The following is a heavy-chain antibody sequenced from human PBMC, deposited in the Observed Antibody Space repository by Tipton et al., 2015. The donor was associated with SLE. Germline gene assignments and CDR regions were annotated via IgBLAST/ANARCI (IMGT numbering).Heavy chain of an antibody. CDR2: INPSGGSA. Sequence: QLVQSGAEVKKPGASVKVSCKASGYTFTSYYMHWVRQAPGQGLEWMGIINPSGGSASYAQKFQGRVTMTRDTSTSTVYMELSSLRSEDTAVYYCARDSRGDYYYYYYMDVWGEGTTVTISS. V-gene: IGHV1-46*01. CDR3: ARDSRGDYYYYYYMDV. CDR1: GYTFTSYY. J-gene: IGHJ6*03.